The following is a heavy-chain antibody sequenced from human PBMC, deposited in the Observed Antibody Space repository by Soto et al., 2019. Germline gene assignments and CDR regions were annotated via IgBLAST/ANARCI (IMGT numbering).Heavy chain of an antibody. Sequence: GGSLRLSCAASGFTFDDYAMHWVRQAPGKCLEWVSGISWNSGSIGYADSVKGRFTISRDNAKNSLYLQMNSLRAEDTALYYCAKGYYLGIAVAGRGYFDYWGQGXLVTVYS. CDR1: GFTFDDYA. CDR2: ISWNSGSI. J-gene: IGHJ4*02. CDR3: AKGYYLGIAVAGRGYFDY. D-gene: IGHD6-19*01. V-gene: IGHV3-9*01.